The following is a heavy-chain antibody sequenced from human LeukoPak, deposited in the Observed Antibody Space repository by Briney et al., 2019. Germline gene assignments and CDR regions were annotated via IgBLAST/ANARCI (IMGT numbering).Heavy chain of an antibody. CDR1: GGSISSSSYY. Sequence: PSETLSLTCTVSGGSISSSSYYWGWIRQPPGKGLEWIGSIYYSGSTYYNPSLKSRVTISVDTSKNQFSLKLSSVTAADTAVYYCASLYYSDSSGYPVLDYWGQGTLVTVSS. CDR2: IYYSGST. CDR3: ASLYYSDSSGYPVLDY. V-gene: IGHV4-39*07. D-gene: IGHD3-22*01. J-gene: IGHJ4*02.